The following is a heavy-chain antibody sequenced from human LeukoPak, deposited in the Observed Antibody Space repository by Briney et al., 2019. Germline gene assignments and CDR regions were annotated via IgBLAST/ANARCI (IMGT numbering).Heavy chain of an antibody. V-gene: IGHV3-30*18. D-gene: IGHD3-22*01. J-gene: IGHJ4*02. CDR3: AKDQDPYYYDSSGYSGGDY. CDR2: ISYDGSNK. Sequence: GRSLRLSCAASGFTFSSYGMHWVRQAPGKGLEWVAVISYDGSNKYYADSVKGRFTISRDNSKNTLYLQMNSLRAEDTAVYYCAKDQDPYYYDSSGYSGGDYWGQGTLVTVSS. CDR1: GFTFSSYG.